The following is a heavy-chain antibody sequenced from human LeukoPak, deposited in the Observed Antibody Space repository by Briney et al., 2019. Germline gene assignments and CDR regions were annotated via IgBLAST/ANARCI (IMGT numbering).Heavy chain of an antibody. Sequence: GGSLRLSCAASGFTFSNYDMSWVRQAPGKGLEWVSSISDSGGSTYYADSVKGRFTISRDNSKNTLYLQMTNLRAADTAVYYCAKDLSRAVAADWLDPWDQGSLVTVSS. CDR1: GFTFSNYD. CDR2: ISDSGGST. CDR3: AKDLSRAVAADWLDP. D-gene: IGHD6-19*01. J-gene: IGHJ5*02. V-gene: IGHV3-23*01.